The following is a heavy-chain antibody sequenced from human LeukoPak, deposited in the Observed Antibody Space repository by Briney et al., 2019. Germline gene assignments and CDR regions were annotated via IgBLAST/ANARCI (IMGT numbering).Heavy chain of an antibody. CDR1: GYTFTRYY. J-gene: IGHJ4*02. CDR3: AREAFIEMTTIASAFDF. V-gene: IGHV1-46*01. Sequence: ASVKVSCKTSGYTFTRYYMHWVRQAPGQGLECMGVINPSGGSTRYPQKFQGRVIMTRDTSTSTVYMELSSLRSDDTAVYFCAREAFIEMTTIASAFDFWGQGTLVTVSS. CDR2: INPSGGST. D-gene: IGHD5-24*01.